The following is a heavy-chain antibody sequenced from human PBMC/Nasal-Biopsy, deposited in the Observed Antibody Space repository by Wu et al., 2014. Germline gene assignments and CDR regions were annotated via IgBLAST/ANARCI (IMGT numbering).Heavy chain of an antibody. CDR1: GGSISNYY. CDR3: AISRRLVEWEDAFDI. Sequence: TLSLTCTVSGGSISNYYWSWIRQSPGKGLEWIGYLYYSGSINYNPSLKSRVTISLDTSKSHFSLKLSSVTAADTAVYYCAISRRLVEWEDAFDIWGQGTMVTVSS. D-gene: IGHD3-3*01. J-gene: IGHJ3*02. CDR2: LYYSGSI. V-gene: IGHV4-59*08.